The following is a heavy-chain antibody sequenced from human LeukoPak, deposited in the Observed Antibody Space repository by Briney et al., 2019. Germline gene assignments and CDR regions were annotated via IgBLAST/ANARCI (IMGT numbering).Heavy chain of an antibody. CDR3: ARVSEAYDSSGYYDY. CDR1: GYTFTGYY. Sequence: ASVKVSRKASGYTFTGYYMHWVRQAPGQGLEWMGWINPNSGGTNYAQKFQGRVTMTRDTSISTAYMELSRLRSDDTAVYYCARVSEAYDSSGYYDYWGQGTLVTVSS. V-gene: IGHV1-2*02. D-gene: IGHD3-22*01. J-gene: IGHJ4*02. CDR2: INPNSGGT.